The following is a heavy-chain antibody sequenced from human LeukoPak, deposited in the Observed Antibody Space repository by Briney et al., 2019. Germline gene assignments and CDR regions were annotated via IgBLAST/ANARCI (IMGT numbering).Heavy chain of an antibody. CDR2: VNPNSGDT. CDR1: GYTFTDYY. D-gene: IGHD1-26*01. V-gene: IGHV1-2*02. CDR3: ARGRRILVGDTNAGDFFDY. Sequence: ASVKVSCKASGYTFTDYYIHWVRQAPGQGLEWMGWVNPNSGDTYYAQKFQGRVTRTRDTSISTAYIELSRLGSDDTAVYYCARGRRILVGDTNAGDFFDYWGQGTLVTVSS. J-gene: IGHJ4*02.